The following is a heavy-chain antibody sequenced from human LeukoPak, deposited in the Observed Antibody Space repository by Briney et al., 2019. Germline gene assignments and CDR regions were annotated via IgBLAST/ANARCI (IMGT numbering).Heavy chain of an antibody. CDR2: ISYDGNSK. D-gene: IGHD3-3*01. CDR1: GFTISSHG. J-gene: IGHJ6*02. V-gene: IGHV3-30*03. CDR3: ARGAVLEWLLSYYYGMDV. Sequence: GGSLRLSCAVSGFTISSHGMHWVRQAPGKGLEWVAMISYDGNSKYYGDSVKGRFTISRDNSKNTLYLQMNSLRAEDTAVYYCARGAVLEWLLSYYYGMDVWGQGTTVTVSS.